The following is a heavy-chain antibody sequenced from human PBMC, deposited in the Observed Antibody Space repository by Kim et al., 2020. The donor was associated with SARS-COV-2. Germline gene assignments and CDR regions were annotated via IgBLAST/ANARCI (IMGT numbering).Heavy chain of an antibody. V-gene: IGHV4-39*01. Sequence: SETLSLTCTVSGGSISSSSYYWGWIRQPPGKGLEWIGSIYYSGSTYYNPSLKSRVTISVDTSKNQFSLKLSSVTAADTAVYYCATSSRQWLAAIDYWGQGTLVTVSS. D-gene: IGHD6-19*01. CDR3: ATSSRQWLAAIDY. CDR2: IYYSGST. CDR1: GGSISSSSYY. J-gene: IGHJ4*02.